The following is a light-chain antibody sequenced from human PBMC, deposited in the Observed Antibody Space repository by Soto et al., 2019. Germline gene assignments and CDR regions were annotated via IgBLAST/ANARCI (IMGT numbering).Light chain of an antibody. V-gene: IGLV4-69*01. CDR3: KTWGTCISVV. CDR1: SGHSSYT. Sequence: QLVLTQSPSASASLGASVKLTCTLSSGHSSYTIAWHQQQPEKGPRYLMKLNSDGSHSKGDGIPDRFSGSSSGAERYLTISSLQSEDEADYYCKTWGTCISVVFGGGTKPTVL. J-gene: IGLJ2*01. CDR2: LNSDGSH.